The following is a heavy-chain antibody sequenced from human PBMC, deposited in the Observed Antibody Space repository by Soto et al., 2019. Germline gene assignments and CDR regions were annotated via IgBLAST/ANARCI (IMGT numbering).Heavy chain of an antibody. Sequence: QVQLVQSGAEVKKPGSSVKVSCKASGGTFSSYAISWVRQAPGQGLEWMGGIIPIFGTANYAQKFQGRVTMNADESTSTAYMGLSSLISEDTAVYYCARGYYYDSSGYYSLDYWGQGTLVTVSS. J-gene: IGHJ4*02. CDR1: GGTFSSYA. CDR3: ARGYYYDSSGYYSLDY. D-gene: IGHD3-22*01. CDR2: IIPIFGTA. V-gene: IGHV1-69*12.